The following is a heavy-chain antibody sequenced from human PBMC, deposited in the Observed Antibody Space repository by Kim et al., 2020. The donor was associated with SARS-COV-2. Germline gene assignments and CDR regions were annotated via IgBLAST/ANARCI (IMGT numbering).Heavy chain of an antibody. D-gene: IGHD2-2*01. CDR2: IYYSGST. CDR1: GGSISSSSYF. Sequence: SETLSLTCTISGGSISSSSYFWGWIRQPPGKGLEWIGNIYYSGSTYYNPSLKSRATISVDTSKNQFSLKLTSVTAADTAVYYCARQSAHCLSTSCARWLGWLDPWGQGTLVTVSS. V-gene: IGHV4-39*01. J-gene: IGHJ5*02. CDR3: ARQSAHCLSTSCARWLGWLDP.